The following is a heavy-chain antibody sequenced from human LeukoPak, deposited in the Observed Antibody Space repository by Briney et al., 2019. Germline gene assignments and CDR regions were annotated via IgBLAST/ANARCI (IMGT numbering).Heavy chain of an antibody. J-gene: IGHJ5*02. CDR1: GGSISSSSYY. CDR2: IYYSGST. D-gene: IGHD3-16*01. CDR3: ARRPYGMNWFDP. Sequence: PSETLSLTCTVSGGSISSSSYYWGWIRQPPGKGLEWIGSIYYSGSTYYNPSLKSRVTISVDTSKNQFSLKLSSVTAADTAAYYCARRPYGMNWFDPWGQGTLVTVSS. V-gene: IGHV4-39*01.